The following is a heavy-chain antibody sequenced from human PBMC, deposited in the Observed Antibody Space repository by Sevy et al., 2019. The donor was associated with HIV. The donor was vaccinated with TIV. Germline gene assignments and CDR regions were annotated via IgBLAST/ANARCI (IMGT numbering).Heavy chain of an antibody. Sequence: GESLKISCQGSGYSFTSHWIGWVRHMPGKGLEWMGIIFPDDSDTRYSPSFQGQVTFSADKSINTAYLQWSSLKASDTAMYYCATSRSGYFDSSGYYIYWDQGTLVTVSS. CDR2: IFPDDSDT. CDR3: ATSRSGYFDSSGYYIY. D-gene: IGHD3-22*01. CDR1: GYSFTSHW. J-gene: IGHJ4*02. V-gene: IGHV5-51*01.